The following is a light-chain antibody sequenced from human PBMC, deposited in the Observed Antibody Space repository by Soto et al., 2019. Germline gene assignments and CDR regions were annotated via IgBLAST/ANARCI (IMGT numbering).Light chain of an antibody. CDR1: LSIGAS. CDR2: KAS. J-gene: IGKJ4*01. Sequence: DIQMTQSPSTLYASVGDRVTITCRASLSIGASLAWFQQKPGKAPNLLLYKASSLESGVPSRFSGSGSGTEFTLTISTLQPDDFATYYCQQYNSSPLTFGGGTKVEIK. V-gene: IGKV1-5*03. CDR3: QQYNSSPLT.